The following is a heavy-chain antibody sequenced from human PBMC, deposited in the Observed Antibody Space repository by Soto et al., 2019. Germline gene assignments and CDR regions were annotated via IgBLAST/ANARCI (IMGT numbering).Heavy chain of an antibody. V-gene: IGHV4-59*01. CDR2: VYYSGRT. CDR3: ARGNDWKSSTFDI. CDR1: GGSLIDDY. Sequence: QVQLQASGPGLVKPLETVSLTCTVSGGSLIDDYWNWIRQPPGKGLEWVGYVYYSGRTKYNPSLKSRVTISVDRSKNQFSLKLSSVTAADTAVYYCARGNDWKSSTFDIWGHGTVVSVSS. D-gene: IGHD2-21*01. J-gene: IGHJ3*02.